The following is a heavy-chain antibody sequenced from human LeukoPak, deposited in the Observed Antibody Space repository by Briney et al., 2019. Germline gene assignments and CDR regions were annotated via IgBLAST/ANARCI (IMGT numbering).Heavy chain of an antibody. D-gene: IGHD6-19*01. CDR1: GFTFSSYS. V-gene: IGHV3-23*01. Sequence: GGSLRLSCAASGFTFSSYSMNWVRQAPGKGLEWVSAISGSGGSTYYADSVKGRFTISRDNSKNTLYLQMNSQRAEDTAIYYCAKLIVVAGSPLDYWGQGTLVTVSS. CDR3: AKLIVVAGSPLDY. CDR2: ISGSGGST. J-gene: IGHJ4*02.